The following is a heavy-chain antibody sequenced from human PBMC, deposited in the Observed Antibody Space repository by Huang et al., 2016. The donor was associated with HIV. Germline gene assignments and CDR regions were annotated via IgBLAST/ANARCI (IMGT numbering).Heavy chain of an antibody. CDR2: ISDDGKTK. J-gene: IGHJ4*02. D-gene: IGHD6-13*01. Sequence: QVQLVESGGGVVQPGRSLRISCAASGFTFSSYGMHWVRQAPGKVLEWVAVISDDGKTKYYADAVKGRFSISRDNSKTTVYLQLNSLRVEDTAVYYCAKGGSAAAVLDFWGQGTLVTVSS. V-gene: IGHV3-30*18. CDR3: AKGGSAAAVLDF. CDR1: GFTFSSYG.